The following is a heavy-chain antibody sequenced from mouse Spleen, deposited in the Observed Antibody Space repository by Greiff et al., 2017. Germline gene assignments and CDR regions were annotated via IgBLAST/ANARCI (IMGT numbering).Heavy chain of an antibody. J-gene: IGHJ3*01. CDR2: INPGSGGT. V-gene: IGHV1-54*01. CDR3: AREKNYDGSYFAY. Sequence: QVQLQQSGAELVRPGTSVKVSCKASGYAFTNYLIEWVKQRPGQGLEWIGVINPGSGGTNYNEKFKGKATLTADKSSSTAYMQLSSLTSEDSAVYFCAREKNYDGSYFAYWGQGTLVTVSA. D-gene: IGHD1-1*01. CDR1: GYAFTNYL.